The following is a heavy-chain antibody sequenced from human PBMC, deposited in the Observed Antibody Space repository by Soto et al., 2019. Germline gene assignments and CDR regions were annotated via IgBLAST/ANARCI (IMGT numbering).Heavy chain of an antibody. CDR1: GFTFSGSA. J-gene: IGHJ4*02. V-gene: IGHV3-73*02. CDR2: IRSKANSYAT. D-gene: IGHD3-22*01. Sequence: EVQLVESGGGLVQPGGSLKLSCAAPGFTFSGSAMHWVRQASGKGLEWVGRIRSKANSYATAYAASVKGRFTISRDDSKNTAYLQMNSLKTEDTAVYYCTSSVGSGYTGLVYWGQGTLVTVSS. CDR3: TSSVGSGYTGLVY.